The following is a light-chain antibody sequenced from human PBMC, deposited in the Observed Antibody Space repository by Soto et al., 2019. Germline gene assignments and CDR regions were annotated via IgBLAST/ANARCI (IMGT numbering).Light chain of an antibody. J-gene: IGLJ2*01. V-gene: IGLV1-47*01. CDR2: RDN. CDR1: SSNIGSNY. Sequence: QSVLTQPPSASGTPGQRVTISCSGSSSNIGSNYVYWYQQVSGTAPKLLIYRDNQRPSGVPDRFSGSKSGTSASLAIIGLRSEDEADYYCATWDDSLSAVFGGGTKLTVL. CDR3: ATWDDSLSAV.